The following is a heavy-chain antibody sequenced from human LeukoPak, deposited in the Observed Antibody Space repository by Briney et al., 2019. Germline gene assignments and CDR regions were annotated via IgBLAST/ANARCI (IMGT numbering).Heavy chain of an antibody. Sequence: SETLSLTCTVSGDSISSSSYYWEWIRQPPGKGLEWIGSTFYSGSTYYNPSLKSRVTISVDTSKNQFYLKLSSLTAADTAVYYCARRDDSSGYHKIFDYWGPGTLVTVSS. D-gene: IGHD3-22*01. CDR2: TFYSGST. J-gene: IGHJ4*02. CDR3: ARRDDSSGYHKIFDY. V-gene: IGHV4-39*01. CDR1: GDSISSSSYY.